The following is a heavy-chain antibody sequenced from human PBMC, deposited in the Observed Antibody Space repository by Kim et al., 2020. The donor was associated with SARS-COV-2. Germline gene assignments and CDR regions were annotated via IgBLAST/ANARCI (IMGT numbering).Heavy chain of an antibody. D-gene: IGHD3-22*01. V-gene: IGHV4-4*02. CDR1: GGSISSSNW. CDR2: IYHSGST. Sequence: SETLSLTCAVSGGSISSSNWWSWVRQPPGKGLEWIGEIYHSGSTNYNPSLKSRVTISVDKSKNQFSLKLSSVTAADTAVYYCARVYDSSGSDAFDIWGQGTMVTVSS. J-gene: IGHJ3*02. CDR3: ARVYDSSGSDAFDI.